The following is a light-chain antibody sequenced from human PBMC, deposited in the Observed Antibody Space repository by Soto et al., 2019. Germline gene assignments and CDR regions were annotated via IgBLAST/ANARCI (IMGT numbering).Light chain of an antibody. V-gene: IGLV1-47*01. CDR2: RNN. CDR1: SSNIGSNY. Sequence: QSVLTQPPSASGTPGQRVTISCSGSSSNIGSNYVYWYQQLPGTAPKLLIYRNNQRPSGGPDRFSGSKSGTSASLAISGFRSEDEADYYCAAWGDRLSARYVFGTGTKVTVL. CDR3: AAWGDRLSARYV. J-gene: IGLJ1*01.